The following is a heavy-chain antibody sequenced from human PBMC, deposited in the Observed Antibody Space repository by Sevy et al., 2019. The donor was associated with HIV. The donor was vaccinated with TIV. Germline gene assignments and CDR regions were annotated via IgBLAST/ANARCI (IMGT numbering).Heavy chain of an antibody. D-gene: IGHD6-13*01. CDR1: GFTFSHYG. V-gene: IGHV3-30*02. CDR2: VHFDGSNI. CDR3: AKSTAAAGTGGFDY. Sequence: LSLTSAASGFTFSHYGMHWVRQAPGKGLEGVAFVHFDGSNIYYSDSIKGRLTISRDNSKNTLYMQMNSLRTEDTAVYYCAKSTAAAGTGGFDYWGQGTLVTVSS. J-gene: IGHJ4*02.